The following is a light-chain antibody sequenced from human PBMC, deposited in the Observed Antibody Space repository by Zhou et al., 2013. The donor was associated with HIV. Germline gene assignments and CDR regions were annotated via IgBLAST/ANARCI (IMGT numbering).Light chain of an antibody. CDR3: HQYAQSPRT. CDR1: QSVSSN. Sequence: IVLTQSPATLSVSPGERATLSCRASQSVSSNLAWYQQKPGQAPRLLIYGASTRATGIPDRFSGSGSGTDFTLTISRLEPEDFAVYFCHQYAQSPRTFGHGTRVDLK. J-gene: IGKJ1*01. CDR2: GAS. V-gene: IGKV3D-15*01.